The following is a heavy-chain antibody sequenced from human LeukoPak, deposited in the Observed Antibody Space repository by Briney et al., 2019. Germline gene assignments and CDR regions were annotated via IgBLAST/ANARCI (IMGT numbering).Heavy chain of an antibody. D-gene: IGHD6-13*01. CDR3: SRDLVAAAASNYYYYGMDV. CDR1: GSPLGVNV. Sequence: PGGSRRLSLPASGSPLGVNVMSWVNQPPGKGLEWLGSIRGKPFGGTSEYAASVKGRFTISRDDSKSIAYLQMNSLKTEDTAAYYCSRDLVAAAASNYYYYGMDVWGQGTTVTVSS. V-gene: IGHV3-49*04. J-gene: IGHJ6*02. CDR2: IRGKPFGGTS.